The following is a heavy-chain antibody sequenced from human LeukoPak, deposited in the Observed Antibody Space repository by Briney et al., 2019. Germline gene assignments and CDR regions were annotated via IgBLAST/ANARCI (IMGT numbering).Heavy chain of an antibody. V-gene: IGHV4-39*07. CDR1: AGSVSNSDFH. CDR2: VYYTGRT. CDR3: ARDSNRYGSGSYFLLDY. D-gene: IGHD3-10*01. Sequence: SETLSLTCTVSAGSVSNSDFHWGWVRQTPWRGLEWIGSVYYTGRTDYTPFFQSRVTVSVDTSKNQFSLRLRSVTAADTAFYYCARDSNRYGSGSYFLLDYWGQGILVTVSS. J-gene: IGHJ4*02.